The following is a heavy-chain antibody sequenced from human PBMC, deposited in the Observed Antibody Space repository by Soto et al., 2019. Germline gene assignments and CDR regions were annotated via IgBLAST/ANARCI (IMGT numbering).Heavy chain of an antibody. CDR2: IKQDGSDK. J-gene: IGHJ5*02. CDR1: GFTFGSYW. Sequence: PGGSLRLSCVASGFTFGSYWMSWVRQAPGKGLEWVANIKQDGSDKRYVDSVKGRFAISRDNAKNSLYLQMNSLRAEDTAVYYCAREGAIAIPGTYRFDPWGQGILVTVSS. D-gene: IGHD6-13*01. CDR3: AREGAIAIPGTYRFDP. V-gene: IGHV3-7*03.